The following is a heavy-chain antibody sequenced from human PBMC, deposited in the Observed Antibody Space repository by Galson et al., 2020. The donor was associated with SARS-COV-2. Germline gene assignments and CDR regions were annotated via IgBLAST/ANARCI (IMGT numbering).Heavy chain of an antibody. CDR2: TYYRSKWYN. V-gene: IGHV6-1*01. Sequence: SQTLSLTCAISGDSVSSNSAAWSWIRQSPSRGLEWLGRTYYRSKWYNDYAVSVKSRITINPDTSKNQFSLQLNSVTPEDTAVYYCARATWVAELLFDYYGMDVWGQGTTVTVSS. CDR1: GDSVSSNSAA. J-gene: IGHJ6*02. D-gene: IGHD1-7*01. CDR3: ARATWVAELLFDYYGMDV.